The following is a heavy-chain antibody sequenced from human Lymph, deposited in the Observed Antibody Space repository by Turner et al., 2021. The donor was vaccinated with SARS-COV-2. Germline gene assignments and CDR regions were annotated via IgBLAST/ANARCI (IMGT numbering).Heavy chain of an antibody. J-gene: IGHJ4*02. CDR2: INGSGGST. CDR3: AKDPNWYVLSAVDY. Sequence: EVQLLESGGGLVQPGGSLRLSCAASGFTFSSYAMSWVRQAPGKVLEWVSTINGSGGSTYYADSVTGRFTISRDNSKNTLYLQMNSLRAEDTAIYYCAKDPNWYVLSAVDYWGQGTLVTVSS. D-gene: IGHD1-1*01. CDR1: GFTFSSYA. V-gene: IGHV3-23*01.